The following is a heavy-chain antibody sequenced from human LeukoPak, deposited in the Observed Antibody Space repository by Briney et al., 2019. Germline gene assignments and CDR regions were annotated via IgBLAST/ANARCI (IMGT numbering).Heavy chain of an antibody. Sequence: GGSLRLSCAASGFTFSSYAMSWVRQAPGKGLEWVSAISGSGGSTYYADSVKGRFTISRDNSKNTLYLQMNSLRAEDTAVYYCARDVVPAAPALGGFDPWGQGTLVTVSS. CDR3: ARDVVPAAPALGGFDP. J-gene: IGHJ5*02. CDR2: ISGSGGST. CDR1: GFTFSSYA. V-gene: IGHV3-23*01. D-gene: IGHD2-2*01.